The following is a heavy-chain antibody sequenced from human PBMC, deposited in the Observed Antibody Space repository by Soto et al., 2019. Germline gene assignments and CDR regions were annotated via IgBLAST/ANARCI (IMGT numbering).Heavy chain of an antibody. V-gene: IGHV3-48*03. CDR1: GFSFSDYE. CDR3: ARDRGYSNSNFYYYGMDA. Sequence: GGSLRLSCAVSGFSFSDYEMSWVRQAPGKGLEWISYISQSGSVIYYADTVKGRFTISRDNANDSVHLQMNGLRADDTAVYFCARDRGYSNSNFYYYGMDAWGQGTTVTVSS. D-gene: IGHD4-4*01. J-gene: IGHJ6*02. CDR2: ISQSGSVI.